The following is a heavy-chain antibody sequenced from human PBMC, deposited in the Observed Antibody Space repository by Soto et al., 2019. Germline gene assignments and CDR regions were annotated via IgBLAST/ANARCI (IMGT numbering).Heavy chain of an antibody. J-gene: IGHJ4*02. CDR1: GFTFSSYA. CDR3: ARGGITGTIRQLDY. D-gene: IGHD1-20*01. CDR2: ISYDGSNK. Sequence: GGSLRLSYAASGFTFSSYAMHWVGPSPGKGLEWVAVISYDGSNKYYADSVKGRFTISRDNSKNTLYLQMNSLRAEDTAVYYCARGGITGTIRQLDYWGQGTLVTVSS. V-gene: IGHV3-30-3*01.